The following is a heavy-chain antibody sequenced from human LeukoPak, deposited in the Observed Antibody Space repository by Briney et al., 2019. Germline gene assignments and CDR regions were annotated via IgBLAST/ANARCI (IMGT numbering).Heavy chain of an antibody. V-gene: IGHV3-9*01. J-gene: IGHJ4*02. CDR2: ISWNSGSI. CDR1: GFTFDDYA. CDR3: AKDIGY. Sequence: GGSLRLSCAASGFTFDDYAMHWVRQAPGKGLEWVSGISWNSGSIGYADSVKGRFTISRDNAKNSLYLQMNSLRAEDTALYYCAKDIGYWGQGTLVTVSS.